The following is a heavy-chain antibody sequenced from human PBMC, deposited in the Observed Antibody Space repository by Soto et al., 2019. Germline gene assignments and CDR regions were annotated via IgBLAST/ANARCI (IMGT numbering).Heavy chain of an antibody. D-gene: IGHD3-9*01. J-gene: IGHJ4*02. CDR2: IRPHNFNT. CDR1: GYTFTHFY. CDR3: ARDEGGYDILTGYYKAHHFDY. V-gene: IGHV1-18*01. Sequence: ASVKVSCKASGYTFTHFYITWVRQAPGQGLEWMGAIRPHNFNTNFAQKFQGRVTLTTDTSTNTAYMELRSLTSDDTAVYYCARDEGGYDILTGYYKAHHFDYWGQGVLVTVSS.